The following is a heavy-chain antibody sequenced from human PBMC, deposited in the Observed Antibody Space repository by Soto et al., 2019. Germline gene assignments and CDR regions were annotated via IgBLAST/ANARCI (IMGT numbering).Heavy chain of an antibody. CDR3: ARGSYYYDSSGYTNAFDI. Sequence: ASVKVSCKASGYTFTSYDINWVRQATGQGLEWMGWMNPNSGNTGYAQKFQGRVTMTRNTSMSTAYMELSSLRSEDTAVYYCARGSYYYDSSGYTNAFDIWGQGTMVTVSS. D-gene: IGHD3-22*01. V-gene: IGHV1-8*01. CDR1: GYTFTSYD. CDR2: MNPNSGNT. J-gene: IGHJ3*02.